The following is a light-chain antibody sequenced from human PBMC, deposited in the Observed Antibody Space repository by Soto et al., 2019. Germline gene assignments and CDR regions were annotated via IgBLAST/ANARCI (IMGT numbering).Light chain of an antibody. Sequence: DIQMTQSPASLSASVGDTVNITCRATQGISNLLAWYQQKPQTAPKTLIFDTSTLHSGGPSRFSVSRFGTHFPLAITSLQPQDFAHYMCQHNNFYSRTFGQVTRVEI. CDR2: DTS. V-gene: IGKV1D-16*01. CDR1: QGISNL. J-gene: IGKJ1*01. CDR3: QHNNFYSRT.